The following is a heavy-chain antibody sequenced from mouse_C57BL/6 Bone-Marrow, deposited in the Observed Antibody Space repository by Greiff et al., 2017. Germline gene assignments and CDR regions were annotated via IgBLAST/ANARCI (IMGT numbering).Heavy chain of an antibody. CDR1: GFNIQDDY. J-gene: IGHJ1*03. Sequence: EVQLQQSGAELVRPGASVKLSCTASGFNIQDDYMHWVKQRPEQGLEWIGWIDPENGDTEYASKFQGKATITADTSSNTAYLQHSSLTSEDTAVYYCTTAEGWYFDVWGTGTTVTVSS. V-gene: IGHV14-4*01. CDR2: IDPENGDT. CDR3: TTAEGWYFDV.